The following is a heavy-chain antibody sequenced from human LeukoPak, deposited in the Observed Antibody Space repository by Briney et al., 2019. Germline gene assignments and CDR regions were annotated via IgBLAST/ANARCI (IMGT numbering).Heavy chain of an antibody. V-gene: IGHV3-9*01. Sequence: GGSLRLSCAASGFTFDDDAMHWVRQAPGKGLEWVSGISWKSGSIGYAGSVKGRFTISRDNAKNSLYLQMNSLRAEDTAVYYCAKVGGTYYYYYMDVWGKGTTVTISS. CDR3: AKVGGTYYYYYMDV. CDR1: GFTFDDDA. CDR2: ISWKSGSI. J-gene: IGHJ6*03. D-gene: IGHD1-26*01.